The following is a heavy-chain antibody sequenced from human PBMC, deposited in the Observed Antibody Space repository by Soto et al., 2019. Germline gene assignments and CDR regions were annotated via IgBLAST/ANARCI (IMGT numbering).Heavy chain of an antibody. CDR1: GGTFSSYA. Sequence: QVQLVQSGAEVKKPGSSVKVSCKASGGTFSSYAISWVRQAPGQGLEWMGGIIPIFGTANYAQKFQGRVTITADESTSTAYMELSSLRSEDTAVYYCAREGLGTRGRDEYYSMDVWGQGTTVTGSS. CDR3: AREGLGTRGRDEYYSMDV. CDR2: IIPIFGTA. J-gene: IGHJ6*02. V-gene: IGHV1-69*01. D-gene: IGHD2-21*02.